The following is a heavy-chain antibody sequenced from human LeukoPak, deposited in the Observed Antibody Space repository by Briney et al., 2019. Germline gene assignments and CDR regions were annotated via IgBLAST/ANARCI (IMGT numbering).Heavy chain of an antibody. Sequence: GGSLRLSCAASGFTFSSYWMSWVRQAPGKGLEWVANIKQDGSEKYYVDSVKGRFTTSRDNAKNSLYLQMNSLRAEDTAVYYCARVGGSYYYYYYYMDVWGKGTTVTISS. V-gene: IGHV3-7*01. J-gene: IGHJ6*03. D-gene: IGHD1-26*01. CDR2: IKQDGSEK. CDR1: GFTFSSYW. CDR3: ARVGGSYYYYYYYMDV.